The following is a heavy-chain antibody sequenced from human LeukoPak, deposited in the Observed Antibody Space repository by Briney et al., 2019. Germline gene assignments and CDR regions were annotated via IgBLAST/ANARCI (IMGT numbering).Heavy chain of an antibody. V-gene: IGHV3-7*01. CDR2: IKQDGSEK. CDR1: GFTFSSYW. J-gene: IGHJ6*02. CDR3: ARDNPAWDYYYGMDV. D-gene: IGHD1-14*01. Sequence: GGSLRLSCAASGFTFSSYWMSCVRQAPGKGLEWVANIKQDGSEKYYVDSVKGRFTISRDNAKNSLYLQMNSLRAEDTAVYYCARDNPAWDYYYGMDVWGQGTTVSVSS.